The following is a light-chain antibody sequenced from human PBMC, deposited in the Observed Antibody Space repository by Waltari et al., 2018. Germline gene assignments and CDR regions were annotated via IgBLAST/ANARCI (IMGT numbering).Light chain of an antibody. CDR2: DVF. CDR3: NSYAGSSSWV. CDR1: SSDVGFYNY. V-gene: IGLV2-14*03. J-gene: IGLJ3*02. Sequence: QSALTQPASVSGSPGQSITISCTGTSSDVGFYNYVSWYQQHPGKAPKLMVYDVFERRSGVSNRFSGSKSGNAASLTISGLQAEDEADYYCNSYAGSSSWVFGGGTKLTVL.